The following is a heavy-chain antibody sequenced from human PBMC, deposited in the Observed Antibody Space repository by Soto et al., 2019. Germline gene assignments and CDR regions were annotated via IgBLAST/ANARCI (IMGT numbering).Heavy chain of an antibody. V-gene: IGHV3-23*01. D-gene: IGHD3-3*01. CDR2: ISGSGGST. J-gene: IGHJ6*02. CDR3: LRVSDHIQYDFWSGYLVRGGGFYYYGMDV. CDR1: GFTFSSYA. Sequence: GGSLRLSCAASGFTFSSYAMSWVRQAPGKGLEWVSAISGSGGSTYYADSVKGRFTISRDNSKNTLYLQMNSLRAEDTAVYYCLRVSDHIQYDFWSGYLVRGGGFYYYGMDVWGQGTTVTVSS.